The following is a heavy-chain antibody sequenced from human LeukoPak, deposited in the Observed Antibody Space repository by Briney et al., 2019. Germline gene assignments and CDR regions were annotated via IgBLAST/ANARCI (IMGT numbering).Heavy chain of an antibody. V-gene: IGHV1-2*02. CDR2: INPNSGGT. CDR3: ARDLTRVGATPETFDY. CDR1: GYTFTGYY. D-gene: IGHD1-26*01. Sequence: GASVKVSCKASGYTFTGYYMHWVRQAPGQGLEWMGWINPNSGGTNYAQKFQGRVTMTRDTSISTAYMELSRLRSGDTAVYYCARDLTRVGATPETFDYWGQGTLVTVSS. J-gene: IGHJ4*02.